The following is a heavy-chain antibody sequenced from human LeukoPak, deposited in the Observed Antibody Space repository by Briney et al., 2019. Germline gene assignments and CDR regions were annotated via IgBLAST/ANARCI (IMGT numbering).Heavy chain of an antibody. CDR3: ARAPDPSGSYYYYYYMDV. CDR1: GGTFSSYA. D-gene: IGHD1-26*01. CDR2: IIPIFGTA. J-gene: IGHJ6*03. Sequence: GASVKVSCKASGGTFSSYAISWVRQAPGQGLEWMGGIIPIFGTANYAQKFQGRVTITTDESTSTAYMELSSLRSEDTAVYYCARAPDPSGSYYYYYYMDVWGRGTTVTVSS. V-gene: IGHV1-69*05.